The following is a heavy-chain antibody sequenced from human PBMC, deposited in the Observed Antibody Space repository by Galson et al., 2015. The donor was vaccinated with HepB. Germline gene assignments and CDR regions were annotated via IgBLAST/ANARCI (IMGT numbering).Heavy chain of an antibody. J-gene: IGHJ4*02. V-gene: IGHV4-4*02. CDR3: ARVRSGYADDY. CDR1: GGSISSSNW. D-gene: IGHD6-13*01. Sequence: ETLSLTCAVSGGSISSSNWWSWVRQPPGKGLEWIGEIYHTGITYYNPSLKSRVTLSVDKSKNQFSLRLSSVTAADTAVYDCARVRSGYADDYWGQGTLVTVAS. CDR2: IYHTGIT.